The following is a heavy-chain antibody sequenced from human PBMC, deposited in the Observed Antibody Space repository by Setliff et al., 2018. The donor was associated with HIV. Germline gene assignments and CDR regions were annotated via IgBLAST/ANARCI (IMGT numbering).Heavy chain of an antibody. Sequence: SETLSLTCTVSGGSMNIHYWSWIRQPPGKGLEWIGSIYYGGHTYHSPSLKTRVTISIDTSKKQFSLKLTSVTAADTAVYYCAGLFQWMSYGFDIWGQGTMVTVSS. CDR3: AGLFQWMSYGFDI. D-gene: IGHD5-12*01. CDR1: GGSMNIHY. J-gene: IGHJ3*02. V-gene: IGHV4-59*05. CDR2: IYYGGHT.